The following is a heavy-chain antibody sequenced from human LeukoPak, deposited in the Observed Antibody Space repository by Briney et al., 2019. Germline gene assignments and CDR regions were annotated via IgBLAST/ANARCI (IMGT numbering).Heavy chain of an antibody. Sequence: GGSLRLSCAASGFTFSSYTMSWVRQAPGMGLEWVSAISGSGISTYYADSVKGRFTISRDNSKNTLFLQMNSLRAEDTATYYCAKDYYDSSGYYLDYWGQGTLVTVSS. V-gene: IGHV3-23*01. CDR3: AKDYYDSSGYYLDY. J-gene: IGHJ4*02. D-gene: IGHD3-22*01. CDR2: ISGSGIST. CDR1: GFTFSSYT.